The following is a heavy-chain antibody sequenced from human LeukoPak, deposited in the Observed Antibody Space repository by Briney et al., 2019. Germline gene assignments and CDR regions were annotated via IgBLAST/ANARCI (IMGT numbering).Heavy chain of an antibody. CDR3: ARGVVPDV. V-gene: IGHV4-39*07. CDR1: GGSISSGDYY. J-gene: IGHJ6*02. D-gene: IGHD2-2*01. CDR2: INHSGST. Sequence: PSETLSLTCTVSGGSISSGDYYWSWIRQPPGKGLEWIGEINHSGSTNYNPSLKSRVTISVDTSKNQFSLKLSSVTAADTAVYYCARGVVPDVWGQGTTVTVSS.